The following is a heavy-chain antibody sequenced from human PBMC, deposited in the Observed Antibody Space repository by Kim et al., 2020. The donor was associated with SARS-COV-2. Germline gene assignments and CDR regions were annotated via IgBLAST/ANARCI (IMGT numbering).Heavy chain of an antibody. J-gene: IGHJ4*02. CDR1: GGSISSSSYY. Sequence: SETLSLTCTVSGGSISSSSYYWGWIRQPPGKGLEWIGSIYYSGSTYYNPSLKSRVTISVDTSKNQFSLKLSSVTAADTAVYYCARGSRWELLLNWGQGTL. D-gene: IGHD1-26*01. CDR3: ARGSRWELLLN. V-gene: IGHV4-39*01. CDR2: IYYSGST.